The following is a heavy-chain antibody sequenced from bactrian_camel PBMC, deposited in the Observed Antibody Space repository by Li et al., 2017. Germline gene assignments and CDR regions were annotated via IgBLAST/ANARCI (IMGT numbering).Heavy chain of an antibody. CDR1: KFTYMTWC. CDR3: WAGRICNSVDSGRNY. V-gene: IGHV3S55*01. Sequence: HVQLVESGGGSVQAGGSLRLACEASKFTYMTWCLGWFRQPPGKEREGVAVIASDGSTAYADSVEARFTISKDNTRNTLYVQMNGLKPEDTAMYYCWAGRICNSVDSGRNYWGQG. CDR2: IASDGST. J-gene: IGHJ4*01. D-gene: IGHD2*01.